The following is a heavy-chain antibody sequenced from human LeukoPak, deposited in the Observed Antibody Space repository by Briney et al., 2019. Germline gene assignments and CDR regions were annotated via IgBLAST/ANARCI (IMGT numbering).Heavy chain of an antibody. CDR2: MYYSGNS. Sequence: SETLSLTCTMSDASIRSHYWSWIRQPPGKGLEWIGYMYYSGNSNYNPALKSRVTISVDTSKNQFSLKMISVTPADTAVFYCARRSRGGWFVAWGQGTLVTVSS. V-gene: IGHV4-59*11. D-gene: IGHD3-10*01. CDR1: DASIRSHY. CDR3: ARRSRGGWFVA. J-gene: IGHJ5*02.